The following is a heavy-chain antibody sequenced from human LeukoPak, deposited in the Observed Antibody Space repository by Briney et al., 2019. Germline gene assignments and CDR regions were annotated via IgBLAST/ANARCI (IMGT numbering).Heavy chain of an antibody. Sequence: ASVKVSCKASGYTFTSYYMHWVRQAPGQGLDWMGIINPSGGSTSYAQKFQGRVTMTRDTSTSTVYMELSSLRSEDTAVYYCARGLVVYGDGGYFDYWGQGTLVTVSS. V-gene: IGHV1-46*01. CDR2: INPSGGST. J-gene: IGHJ4*02. CDR3: ARGLVVYGDGGYFDY. D-gene: IGHD2-8*01. CDR1: GYTFTSYY.